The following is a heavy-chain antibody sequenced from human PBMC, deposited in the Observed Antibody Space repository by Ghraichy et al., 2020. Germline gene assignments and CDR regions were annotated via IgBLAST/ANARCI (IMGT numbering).Heavy chain of an antibody. CDR3: ARGGFFSYAFDV. V-gene: IGHV4-30-2*01. CDR1: GDSISSGPYS. Sequence: SETLPLTCTVSGDSISSGPYSWSWIRQPPGKGLEWIGYMYLSGSTYYNLSLKSRVTISIDRSKHQFSLKMSSVTAADTAVYYCARGGFFSYAFDVWGQGTMVTVPS. CDR2: MYLSGST. D-gene: IGHD2/OR15-2a*01. J-gene: IGHJ3*01.